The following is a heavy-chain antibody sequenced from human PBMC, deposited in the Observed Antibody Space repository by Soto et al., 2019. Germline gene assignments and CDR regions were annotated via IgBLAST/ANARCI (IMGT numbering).Heavy chain of an antibody. CDR3: ARDSNPLELFSGCPDY. Sequence: PGGSLRLSCAASGFTFSSYAMHWVRQAPGKGLEWVAVISYDGSNKYYADSVKGRFTISRDNSKNTLYLQMNSLRAEDTAVYYCARDSNPLELFSGCPDYWGQGTLVTVSS. V-gene: IGHV3-30-3*01. CDR1: GFTFSSYA. CDR2: ISYDGSNK. J-gene: IGHJ4*02. D-gene: IGHD1-7*01.